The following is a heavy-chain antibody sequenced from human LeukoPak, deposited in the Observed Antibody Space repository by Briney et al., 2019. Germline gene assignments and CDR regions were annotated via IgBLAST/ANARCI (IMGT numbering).Heavy chain of an antibody. V-gene: IGHV3-43D*04. CDR2: INWDGSST. J-gene: IGHJ4*02. Sequence: GGSLRLSCAASGFTFDDYAMHWVRQAPGKGLEWVSLINWDGSSTCYADSVKGRFTISRDNSKNSLYLQMNSLRAEDTALYYCAKTGSSWAHFDYWGQGTLVTVSS. CDR3: AKTGSSWAHFDY. CDR1: GFTFDDYA. D-gene: IGHD6-13*01.